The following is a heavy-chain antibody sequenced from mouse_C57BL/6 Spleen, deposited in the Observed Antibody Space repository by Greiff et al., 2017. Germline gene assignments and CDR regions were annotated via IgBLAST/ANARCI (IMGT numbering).Heavy chain of an antibody. J-gene: IGHJ2*01. D-gene: IGHD2-1*01. CDR1: GYAFSSYW. V-gene: IGHV1-80*01. CDR3: ARGEEGFYYGDY. CDR2: IYPGDGDT. Sequence: QVQLQQSGAELVKPGASVKISCKASGYAFSSYWMNWVKQRPGKGLEWIGQIYPGDGDTNYNGKFKGKATLTADKSSSTAYMQLSSLTSEDSAVYFCARGEEGFYYGDYWGQGTTLTVSS.